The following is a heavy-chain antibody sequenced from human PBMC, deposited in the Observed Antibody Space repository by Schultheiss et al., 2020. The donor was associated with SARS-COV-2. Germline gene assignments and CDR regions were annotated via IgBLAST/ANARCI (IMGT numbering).Heavy chain of an antibody. Sequence: ASVKVSCKASGYTFTGYYMHWVRKAPGQGLEWMGWINPNSGGTNYAQKFQGRVTMTRDTSISTAYMELSRLRSDDTAVYYCARDRAPYGGNLGRGYYYMDVWGKGSTVTVSS. D-gene: IGHD4-23*01. CDR1: GYTFTGYY. CDR3: ARDRAPYGGNLGRGYYYMDV. V-gene: IGHV1-2*02. J-gene: IGHJ6*03. CDR2: INPNSGGT.